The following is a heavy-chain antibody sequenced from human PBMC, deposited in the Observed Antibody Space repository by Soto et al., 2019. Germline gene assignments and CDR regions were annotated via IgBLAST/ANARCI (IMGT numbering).Heavy chain of an antibody. CDR3: HGGYDQNRYYYMDV. CDR2: IWYDGSNK. D-gene: IGHD5-12*01. V-gene: IGHV3-33*01. J-gene: IGHJ6*03. Sequence: LRLSCAASGFTFSSYGMHWVRQAPGKGLEWVAVIWYDGSNKYYADSVKGRFTISRDNSKNTLYLQMNSLRAEDTAVYYCHGGYDQNRYYYMDVWGKGTTVTVSS. CDR1: GFTFSSYG.